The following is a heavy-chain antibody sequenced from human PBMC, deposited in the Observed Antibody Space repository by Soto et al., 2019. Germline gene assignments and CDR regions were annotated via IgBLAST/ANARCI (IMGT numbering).Heavy chain of an antibody. V-gene: IGHV4-39*01. J-gene: IGHJ5*02. CDR3: ARQVPAAIRLGWFDP. CDR1: GGSFSGYY. CDR2: IYYSGST. D-gene: IGHD2-2*02. Sequence: PSETLSLTCAVYGGSFSGYYWGWIRQPPGKGLEWIGSIYYSGSTYYRPSLKSRVTISVDTSKNQFSLKLSSVTAADTAVYYCARQVPAAIRLGWFDPWGQGTLVTVSS.